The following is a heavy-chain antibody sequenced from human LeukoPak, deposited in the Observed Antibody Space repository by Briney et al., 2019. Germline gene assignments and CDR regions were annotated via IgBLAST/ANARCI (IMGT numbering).Heavy chain of an antibody. CDR1: GDSISSSSYY. J-gene: IGHJ4*02. D-gene: IGHD3-10*01. CDR3: TRAPGDLLWFGELL. CDR2: FYYSGAT. V-gene: IGHV4-39*02. Sequence: SETLSLTCTVSGDSISSSSYYWGWIRQPPGKGLEWIGSFYYSGATFYNPSLKGRVTISVDTSKNHFSLKLRSVTAADTAVYYCTRAPGDLLWFGELLWGQGTLVTVSS.